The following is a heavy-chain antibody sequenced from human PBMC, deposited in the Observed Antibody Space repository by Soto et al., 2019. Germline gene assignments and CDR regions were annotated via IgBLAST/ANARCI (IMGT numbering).Heavy chain of an antibody. V-gene: IGHV1-18*01. Sequence: QVHLVQSGGEVKKPGASVKVSCKASGYTFTAYGISWVRQAPGQGLEWIGWISPNNGNTKSAQKFQGRGTMTTDTSTDTAYLELRSLRADDTAVYYCARDRSSENYLKWIEYWGQGALVTVSS. CDR3: ARDRSSENYLKWIEY. CDR1: GYTFTAYG. J-gene: IGHJ4*02. CDR2: ISPNNGNT. D-gene: IGHD2-2*01.